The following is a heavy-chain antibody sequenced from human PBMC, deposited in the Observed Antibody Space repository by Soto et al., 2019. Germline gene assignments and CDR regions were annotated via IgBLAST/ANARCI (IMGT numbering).Heavy chain of an antibody. D-gene: IGHD3-10*01. CDR3: VRSSGWTGDY. V-gene: IGHV3-7*04. Sequence: EVQLVESGGGFVQPGGSLRLSCETSGFAFSSYWMSWVRQVPGKGLEWVANIGQDGSEIHYVDSVRGRFTISRDNAKSSLNLHMNSLRAEDPAVYHCVRSSGWTGDYWGQGILVTVSS. J-gene: IGHJ4*02. CDR2: IGQDGSEI. CDR1: GFAFSSYW.